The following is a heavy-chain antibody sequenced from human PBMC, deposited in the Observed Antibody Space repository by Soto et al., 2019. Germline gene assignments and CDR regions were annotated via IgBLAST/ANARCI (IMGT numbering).Heavy chain of an antibody. Sequence: QVQLVQSGAEVKKPGSSVKVSCKASGGTFSSYTISWVRQAPGQGLEWMGRIIPILGIANYAQKFQGRVTITADKSTSTAYMELSSLRSEDTGVYYCAREDSSWYDYWGQGTLVTVSS. CDR3: AREDSSWYDY. CDR1: GGTFSSYT. CDR2: IIPILGIA. V-gene: IGHV1-69*08. D-gene: IGHD6-13*01. J-gene: IGHJ4*02.